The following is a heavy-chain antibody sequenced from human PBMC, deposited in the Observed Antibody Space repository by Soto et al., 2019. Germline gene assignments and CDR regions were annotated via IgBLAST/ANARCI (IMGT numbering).Heavy chain of an antibody. J-gene: IGHJ5*02. V-gene: IGHV4-31*03. Sequence: PSETLSLTCTVSGGSISSGGYYWSFIRQHPGKGLEWIGYIYYSGSTYYNPSLKSRVTISVDTSKNQFSLKLSSVTAADTAVYYCARAGTMVRGVIITSLGWWFDPWGQGTLVTVSS. D-gene: IGHD3-10*01. CDR3: ARAGTMVRGVIITSLGWWFDP. CDR2: IYYSGST. CDR1: GGSISSGGYY.